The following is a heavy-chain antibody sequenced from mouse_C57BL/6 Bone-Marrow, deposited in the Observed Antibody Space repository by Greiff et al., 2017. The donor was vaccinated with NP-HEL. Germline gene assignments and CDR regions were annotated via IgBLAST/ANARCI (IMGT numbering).Heavy chain of an antibody. D-gene: IGHD1-1*01. J-gene: IGHJ3*01. Sequence: DVQLVESGEGLVKPGGSLKLSCAASGFTFSSYAMSWVRQTPEKRLEWVAYISRGGDYIYYADTVKGRFTISRDNARNTLYLQMSSLKSEDTAMYYCTRDRDYYGSSPFAYWGQGTLVTVSA. CDR1: GFTFSSYA. CDR3: TRDRDYYGSSPFAY. CDR2: ISRGGDYI. V-gene: IGHV5-9-1*02.